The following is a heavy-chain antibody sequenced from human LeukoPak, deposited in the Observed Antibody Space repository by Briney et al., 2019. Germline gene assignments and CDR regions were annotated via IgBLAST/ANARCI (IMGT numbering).Heavy chain of an antibody. CDR2: IHYSGST. CDR1: GASITTDY. J-gene: IGHJ4*02. V-gene: IGHV4-59*01. CDR3: AGGQGWLPDY. Sequence: SETLSPTCTVSGASITTDYWTWIRQSPGKGLEWIGSIHYSGSTNYNPSLKSRVTILLDTSKNQFSLRLNSVTAADTAVYFCAGGQGWLPDYWGQGNLVTVSS. D-gene: IGHD6-19*01.